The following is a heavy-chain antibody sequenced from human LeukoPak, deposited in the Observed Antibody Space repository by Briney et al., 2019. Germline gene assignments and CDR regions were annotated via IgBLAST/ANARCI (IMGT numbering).Heavy chain of an antibody. Sequence: GGSLRLSCAASGFTFSSYAMSWVRQAPGKGLEWVSAISGSGGSTYYADSVKGRFTISRDNAKNTLFLQMNSLRPEDTAVYYCARGSTYCGGDCSVSYWGQGTLVTVSS. CDR1: GFTFSSYA. D-gene: IGHD2-21*01. CDR3: ARGSTYCGGDCSVSY. CDR2: ISGSGGST. J-gene: IGHJ4*02. V-gene: IGHV3-23*01.